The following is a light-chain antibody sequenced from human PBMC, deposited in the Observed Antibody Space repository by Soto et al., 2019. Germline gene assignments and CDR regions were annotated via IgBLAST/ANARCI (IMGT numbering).Light chain of an antibody. J-gene: IGLJ2*01. CDR2: DVS. V-gene: IGLV2-14*01. Sequence: QAASVSGSPGQSIAISCTGTSSDVGGYNYVAWYQQYPGKAPKLMIFDVSNRPSGVSSRFSGSKSGNTASLTISGLQAEDEADYYCSSYTSSSTLIFGGGTKLTVL. CDR1: SSDVGGYNY. CDR3: SSYTSSSTLI.